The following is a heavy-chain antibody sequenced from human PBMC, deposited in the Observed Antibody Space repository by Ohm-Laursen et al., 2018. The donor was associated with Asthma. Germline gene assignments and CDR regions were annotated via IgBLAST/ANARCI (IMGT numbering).Heavy chain of an antibody. V-gene: IGHV3-48*01. D-gene: IGHD2-8*01. Sequence: SLRLSCTAPGFTFSPYSMNWVRQAPGKGLEWVSYISKSTRTIKYADSVKGRFTISRDNAKNSLYLQMNSLRAEDTAVYYCARDKPENEANGYYYGMDVWGQGTTVTVSS. CDR3: ARDKPENEANGYYYGMDV. CDR2: ISKSTRTI. J-gene: IGHJ6*02. CDR1: GFTFSPYS.